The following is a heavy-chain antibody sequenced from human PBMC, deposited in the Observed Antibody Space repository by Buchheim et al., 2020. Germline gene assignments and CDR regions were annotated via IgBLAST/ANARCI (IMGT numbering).Heavy chain of an antibody. J-gene: IGHJ4*02. CDR2: ISYDGSNK. Sequence: QVQLVESGGGVVQPGRSLRLSCAASGFTFSSYAMHWVRQAPGKGLEWVAVISYDGSNKYYADSVKGRFTISRDNSKNTLYLQMNSLRAEDTAVYYCARDLKAAAYRFGTCFDYWGQGTL. CDR3: ARDLKAAAYRFGTCFDY. CDR1: GFTFSSYA. D-gene: IGHD3-10*01. V-gene: IGHV3-30-3*01.